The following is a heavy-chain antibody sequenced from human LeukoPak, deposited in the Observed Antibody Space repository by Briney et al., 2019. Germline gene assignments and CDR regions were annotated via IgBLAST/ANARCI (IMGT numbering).Heavy chain of an antibody. V-gene: IGHV4-59*12. CDR1: GGSISSYY. J-gene: IGHJ3*02. D-gene: IGHD3-10*01. CDR3: ARRGFYGSGRKSGAFDI. CDR2: IYYSGST. Sequence: PSETLSLTCTVSGGSISSYYWSWIRQPPGKGLEWIGYIYYSGSTNYNPSLKSRVTISVDTSKNQFSLKLSSVTAADTAVYYCARRGFYGSGRKSGAFDIWGQGTMVTVSS.